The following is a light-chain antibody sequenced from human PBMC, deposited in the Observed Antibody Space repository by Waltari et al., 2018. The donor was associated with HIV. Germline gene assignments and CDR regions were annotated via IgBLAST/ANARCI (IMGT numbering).Light chain of an antibody. CDR3: AAWDDSVNGRGV. V-gene: IGLV1-36*01. Sequence: QSVLTQPPSVSEAPRQRVTISCSGSSSNIGNNAVNWYQQLPGQAPKLLIYYVDLLPSVSSNRFSGAKSGTSASLAISGLQSEDEADYYCAAWDDSVNGRGVFGGGTKLTVL. CDR1: SSNIGNNA. CDR2: YVD. J-gene: IGLJ3*02.